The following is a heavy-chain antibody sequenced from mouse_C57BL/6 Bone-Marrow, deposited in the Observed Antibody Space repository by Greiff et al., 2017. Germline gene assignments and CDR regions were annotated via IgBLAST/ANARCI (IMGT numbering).Heavy chain of an antibody. CDR1: GYPFTSYG. V-gene: IGHV1-58*01. CDR3: EGSSWYFDV. CDR2: FSIGNGYT. D-gene: IGHD1-1*01. J-gene: IGHJ1*03. Sequence: VQLQQSGAELVRPGSSVKMSCKTPGYPFTSYGLNWVKQRHGRGLEWIGYFSIGNGYTEYNEKFKGKATLTSETSTSTAYMQLSSLTSEDSAIYFCEGSSWYFDVWGTGTTVTVSS.